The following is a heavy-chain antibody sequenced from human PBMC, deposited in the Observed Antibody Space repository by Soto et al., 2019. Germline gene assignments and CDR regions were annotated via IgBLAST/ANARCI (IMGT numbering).Heavy chain of an antibody. V-gene: IGHV3-11*01. CDR1: GFTFSDHY. CDR2: ISGSATTI. D-gene: IGHD3-10*01. J-gene: IGHJ4*02. Sequence: GGSLRLSCAASGFTFSDHYMTWIRQAPGKGLEWVSYISGSATTIYYAGSVRGRFTVSRDNAKNSLYLQMNSLRAEDTAVYYCAGDPYYYASEYWGQGILVTVSS. CDR3: AGDPYYYASEY.